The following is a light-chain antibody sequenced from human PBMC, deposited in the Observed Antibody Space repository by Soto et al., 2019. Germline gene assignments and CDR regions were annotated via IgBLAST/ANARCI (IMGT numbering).Light chain of an antibody. J-gene: IGLJ2*01. CDR3: QSYDSSNVV. V-gene: IGLV6-57*04. CDR1: SGSIASNY. Sequence: FMLTQPHSVSESPGMTVTISCTRSSGSIASNYVQWYQQRPGSAPTTVIYEDNQRPSGVPDRFSGSIESSSNSASLTISGLKTEDEADYYCQSYDSSNVVFGGGTKLTVL. CDR2: EDN.